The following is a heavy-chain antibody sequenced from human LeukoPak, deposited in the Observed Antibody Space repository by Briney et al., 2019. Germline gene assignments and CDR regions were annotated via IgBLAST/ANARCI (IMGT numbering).Heavy chain of an antibody. Sequence: GGSLRLSCGGSGFTFSTYWMTWVRQAPGKGLEWVANINQDGGEKYYVDSVKGRFTISRDNVENSLYLQMNSLRDEDTAVYYCARVAAGYSVNYFDYWGQGTLVTVSS. CDR3: ARVAAGYSVNYFDY. V-gene: IGHV3-7*01. J-gene: IGHJ4*02. CDR2: INQDGGEK. D-gene: IGHD4-23*01. CDR1: GFTFSTYW.